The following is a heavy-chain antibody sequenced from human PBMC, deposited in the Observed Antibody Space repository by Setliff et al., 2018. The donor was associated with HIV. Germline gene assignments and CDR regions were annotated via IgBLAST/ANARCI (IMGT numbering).Heavy chain of an antibody. J-gene: IGHJ4*02. CDR1: GDDIKSYY. D-gene: IGHD1-7*01. Sequence: SETLSLTCTVSGDDIKSYYWSWIRQPPGKGLEWIGDIHYTGTTKYNPSLKSRPTISLDTSKKQFSLKMRSVTAADTGVYYCARRTPPDFDYWGRGTLVTVSS. CDR3: ARRTPPDFDY. CDR2: IHYTGTT. V-gene: IGHV4-59*08.